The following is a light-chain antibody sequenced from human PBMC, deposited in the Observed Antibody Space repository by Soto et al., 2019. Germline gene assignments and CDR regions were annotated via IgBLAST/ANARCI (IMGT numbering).Light chain of an antibody. Sequence: DTQMTQSPSSLSASVGDRVTITCRASQSISTWLAWYQQKQGKAPKRLIHDASSLESGVPSRFSGSGSGTEFTLTISSLQPDDSATYYCQQYNSYSWTFGQGTRVEIK. CDR2: DAS. CDR3: QQYNSYSWT. V-gene: IGKV1-5*01. J-gene: IGKJ1*01. CDR1: QSISTW.